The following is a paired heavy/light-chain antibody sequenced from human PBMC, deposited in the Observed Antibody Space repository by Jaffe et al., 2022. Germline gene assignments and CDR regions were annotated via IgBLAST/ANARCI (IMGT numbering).Light chain of an antibody. J-gene: IGKJ3*01. V-gene: IGKV2-28*01. CDR3: MQALQPEFT. Sequence: DIVMTQSPLSLPVTPGEPASISCRSSQSLLHSNGYNYLDWYLQKPGQSPQLLIYLGSNRASGVPDRFSGSGSGTDFTLKISRVEAEDVGLYYCMQALQPEFTFGPGTKVDIK. CDR2: LGS. CDR1: QSLLHSNGYNY.
Heavy chain of an antibody. D-gene: IGHD6-13*01. V-gene: IGHV3-30*02. J-gene: IGHJ5*02. CDR2: IRYDGSTK. CDR3: AKPGIAAAGALGRFDP. Sequence: QVQLVESGGGVVQPGGSLRLSCAASGFTFSSYGMHWVRQDSGKGLEWVAFIRYDGSTKYYADSVKGRFTISRDDSKSTLYLQMNSLRAEDTAVYYCAKPGIAAAGALGRFDPWGQGTQVTVSS. CDR1: GFTFSSYG.